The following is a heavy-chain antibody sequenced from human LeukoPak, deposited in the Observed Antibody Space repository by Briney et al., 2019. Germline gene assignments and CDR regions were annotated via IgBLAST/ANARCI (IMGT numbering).Heavy chain of an antibody. J-gene: IGHJ5*02. CDR1: GFPFRGHD. Sequence: GRSLRLSCAASGFPFRGHDMHWVRQAPGRGLEWVASVSYDGSSEKYEDSVKGRFTISRDNSQSTLYVQMNTLRVEDTALYYCARALSNHGSGKDNWFDPWGQGTLVTVSS. D-gene: IGHD3-10*01. V-gene: IGHV3-30*04. CDR2: VSYDGSSE. CDR3: ARALSNHGSGKDNWFDP.